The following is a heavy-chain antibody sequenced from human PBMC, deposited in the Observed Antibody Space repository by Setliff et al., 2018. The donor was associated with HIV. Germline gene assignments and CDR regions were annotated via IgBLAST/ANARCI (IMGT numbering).Heavy chain of an antibody. CDR2: ISDKGHEK. CDR3: ARDSDFYIDY. D-gene: IGHD2-21*01. CDR1: GFTFSPYA. Sequence: PGGSLRLSCAASGFTFSPYAMHWVRQAPGKGLESVALISDKGHEKYYADSVKGRFTVSRDNSKNTLYLQMSSLRLEDTAIYYCARDSDFYIDYWGQGTLVTVSS. J-gene: IGHJ4*02. V-gene: IGHV3-30*04.